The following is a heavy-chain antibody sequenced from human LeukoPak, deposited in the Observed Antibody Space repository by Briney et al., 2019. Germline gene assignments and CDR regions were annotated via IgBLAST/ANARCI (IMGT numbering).Heavy chain of an antibody. J-gene: IGHJ6*02. Sequence: PGGSLRLSCAASGFTFSSYWMHWVRQAPGKGLAWVSRINSDGSSASYADSVKGRFTISRDNAKNTLYLQMNSLRAEDTAVYYCARAQSTIFGVVIPYYYYGMDVWGQGTTVTVSS. CDR1: GFTFSSYW. V-gene: IGHV3-74*01. CDR3: ARAQSTIFGVVIPYYYYGMDV. CDR2: INSDGSSA. D-gene: IGHD3-3*01.